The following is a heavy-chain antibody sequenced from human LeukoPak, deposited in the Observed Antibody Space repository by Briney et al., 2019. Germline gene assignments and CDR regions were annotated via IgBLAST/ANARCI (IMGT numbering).Heavy chain of an antibody. CDR2: ISSSSSYI. Sequence: GGSLRLSCAASGFTFSSYSMNWVRQAPGKGLEWVSSISSSSSYIYYADSVKGRFTISRDNAKNSLYLQMNSLRAEDTAVYYCARDPDSSGWYGIDYWGQGTLVTVSS. J-gene: IGHJ4*02. V-gene: IGHV3-21*01. CDR3: ARDPDSSGWYGIDY. D-gene: IGHD6-19*01. CDR1: GFTFSSYS.